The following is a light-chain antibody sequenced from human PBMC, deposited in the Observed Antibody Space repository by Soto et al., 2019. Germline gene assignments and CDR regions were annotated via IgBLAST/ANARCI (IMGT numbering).Light chain of an antibody. CDR3: QQSITYPWT. J-gene: IGKJ1*01. CDR1: QNIDMY. CDR2: RAS. Sequence: DIQMTQSPSTLSACAGDRVTITCRASQNIDMYLAGYQQKPGQAPSLLIYRASSLQSGVPSRFSGSGSGTEFTLTISSLQPDDFETYYCQQSITYPWTFGQGTKVDIK. V-gene: IGKV1-5*03.